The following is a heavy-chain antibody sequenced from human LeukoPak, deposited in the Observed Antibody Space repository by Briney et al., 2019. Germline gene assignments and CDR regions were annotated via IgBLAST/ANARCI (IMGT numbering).Heavy chain of an antibody. CDR3: AIPLLHSSGFGERGAFDI. CDR1: GFTFSMYW. Sequence: GGSLRLSCVASGFTFSMYWMTWFRQALGKGLEWVANMKQDVSQKNYVDSVKGRFTISRDNAKKSLYLQMNSLRAEDTAVYYCAIPLLHSSGFGERGAFDIWGQGTMVTVSS. D-gene: IGHD3-22*01. J-gene: IGHJ3*02. V-gene: IGHV3-7*03. CDR2: MKQDVSQK.